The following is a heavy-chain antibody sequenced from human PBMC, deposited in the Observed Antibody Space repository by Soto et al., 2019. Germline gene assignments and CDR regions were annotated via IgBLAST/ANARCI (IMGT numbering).Heavy chain of an antibody. D-gene: IGHD3-10*01. Sequence: QITLKESGPTLVKPTQTLTLTCTFSGFSLSTSGVGVGWIRQPPGKALEWLALIYWDDDKRYSPSLKSRLTTTKDTSKNQVVLTMTNMDPVDTATYYCAHRRRFGEPGGYYYYYGMDVWGQGTTVTVSS. CDR2: IYWDDDK. CDR3: AHRRRFGEPGGYYYYYGMDV. J-gene: IGHJ6*02. V-gene: IGHV2-5*02. CDR1: GFSLSTSGVG.